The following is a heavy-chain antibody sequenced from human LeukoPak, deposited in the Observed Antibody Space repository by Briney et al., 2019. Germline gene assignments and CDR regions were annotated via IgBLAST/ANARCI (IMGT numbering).Heavy chain of an antibody. D-gene: IGHD3-9*01. Sequence: GGSLRLSCAASGFTLSSNYMSWVRQAPGKGLEWVSVIYSGGSTYYADSVKGRFTISRDNSKNTLYLQMNSLRAEDTAVYYCASNDILTGSYWGQGTLVTVSS. CDR2: IYSGGST. V-gene: IGHV3-53*01. CDR3: ASNDILTGSY. J-gene: IGHJ4*02. CDR1: GFTLSSNY.